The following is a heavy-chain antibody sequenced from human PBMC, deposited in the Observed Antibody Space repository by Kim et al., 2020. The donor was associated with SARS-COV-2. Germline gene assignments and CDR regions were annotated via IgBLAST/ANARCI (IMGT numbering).Heavy chain of an antibody. V-gene: IGHV1-18*01. Sequence: ASVKVSCKASGYTFTSYGISWVRQAPGQGLEWMGWISAYNGNTNYAQKLQGRVTMTTDTSTSTAYMELRSLRSDDTAVYYCARDSRITMIFPGDYFDYWGQGTLVTVSS. CDR2: ISAYNGNT. D-gene: IGHD3-22*01. CDR3: ARDSRITMIFPGDYFDY. CDR1: GYTFTSYG. J-gene: IGHJ4*02.